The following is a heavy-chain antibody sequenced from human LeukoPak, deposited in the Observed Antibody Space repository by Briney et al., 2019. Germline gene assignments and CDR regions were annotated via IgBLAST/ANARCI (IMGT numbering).Heavy chain of an antibody. CDR1: GFTFRSYA. CDR3: AKSTPMDV. J-gene: IGHJ6*03. V-gene: IGHV3-30*02. CDR2: IRYDGTNK. D-gene: IGHD5/OR15-5a*01. Sequence: GGSLRLSCVASGFTFRSYAMCWVRQAPGKGLEWVAFIRYDGTNKYYADSVKGRFTISRDNSKNTLYLQMSSLRAEDTAVYYCAKSTPMDVWGKGTTVTVSS.